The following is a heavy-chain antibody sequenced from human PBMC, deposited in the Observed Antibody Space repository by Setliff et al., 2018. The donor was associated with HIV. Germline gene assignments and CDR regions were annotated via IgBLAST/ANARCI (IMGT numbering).Heavy chain of an antibody. V-gene: IGHV4-34*01. CDR2: IYHSGST. CDR3: ARTTRHDGAAYDAFDL. Sequence: SETLSLTCTVSGGSMSGLYWSWVRQPPGKGLEWIGEIYHSGSTNYNPSLNGRVTISVDTSENQFSLKLDSLTAADSAVYYCARTTRHDGAAYDAFDLWGQGTLVTVS. J-gene: IGHJ3*01. CDR1: GGSMSGLY. D-gene: IGHD1-1*01.